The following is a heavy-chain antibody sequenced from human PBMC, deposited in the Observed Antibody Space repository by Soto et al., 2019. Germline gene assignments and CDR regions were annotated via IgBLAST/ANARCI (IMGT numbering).Heavy chain of an antibody. J-gene: IGHJ4*02. CDR2: ISWDGGST. D-gene: IGHD6-13*01. CDR1: GFTFDDYT. Sequence: GGSLRLSCAASGFTFDDYTMHWVRQAPGKGLEWVSLISWDGGSTYYADSVKGRFTISRDNSKNSLYLQMNSLRTEDTALYYCATSSIAAAVDYWGQGTLVTVSS. V-gene: IGHV3-43*01. CDR3: ATSSIAAAVDY.